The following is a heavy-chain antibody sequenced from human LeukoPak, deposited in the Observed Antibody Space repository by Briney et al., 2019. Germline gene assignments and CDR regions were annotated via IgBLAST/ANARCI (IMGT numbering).Heavy chain of an antibody. J-gene: IGHJ4*02. V-gene: IGHV4-59*12. CDR1: GGSITGYY. CDR2: ISYSGST. Sequence: SETLSLTCTVSGGSITGYYWSWIRQPPGKGLEWIGYISYSGSTNSNPSLKSRVTMSVDTSKNQFSLKLSSVTAADTAVYYCARGRGYSYGYRSHYFDYWGQGTLVTVSS. D-gene: IGHD5-18*01. CDR3: ARGRGYSYGYRSHYFDY.